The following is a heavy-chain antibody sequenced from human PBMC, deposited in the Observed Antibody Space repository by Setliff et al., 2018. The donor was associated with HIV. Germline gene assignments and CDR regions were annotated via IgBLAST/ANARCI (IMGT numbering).Heavy chain of an antibody. CDR2: IYTSGST. Sequence: SETLSLTCTVSVGSVSSGNHYWSWIRQPAGKGLEWIGRIYTSGSTKYNPSLKSRVTISADTSKNQFSLNLSSVTAAETAVYYCARVGYHGSGRYSFDYWGQGTLVTVSS. J-gene: IGHJ4*02. CDR1: VGSVSSGNHY. V-gene: IGHV4-61*02. D-gene: IGHD3-10*01. CDR3: ARVGYHGSGRYSFDY.